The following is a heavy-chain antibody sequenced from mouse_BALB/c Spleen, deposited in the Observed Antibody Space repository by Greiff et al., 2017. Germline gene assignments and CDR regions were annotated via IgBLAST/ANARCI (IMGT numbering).Heavy chain of an antibody. D-gene: IGHD4-1*01. V-gene: IGHV5-12-1*01. CDR1: GFAFSSYD. J-gene: IGHJ3*01. CDR2: ISSGGGST. CDR3: ADLTGTFAY. Sequence: EVKLMESGGGLVKPGGSLKLSCAASGFAFSSYDMSWVRQTPEKRLEWVAYISSGGGSTYYPDTVKGRFTISRDNAKNTLYLQMSSLKSEDTAMYYCADLTGTFAYWGQGTLVTVSA.